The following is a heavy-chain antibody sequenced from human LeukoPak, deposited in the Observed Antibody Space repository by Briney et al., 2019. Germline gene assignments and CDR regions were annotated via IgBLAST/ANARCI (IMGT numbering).Heavy chain of an antibody. CDR2: ISAYNGNT. Sequence: ASVKVSCKASGGTSISYAINWVRQAPGQGLEWMGWISAYNGNTNYAQKLQGRVTMTTDTSTSTAYMELRSLRSDDTAMYYCARDPSYSSGWYTAFGYWGQGTLVTVSS. CDR3: ARDPSYSSGWYTAFGY. D-gene: IGHD6-19*01. V-gene: IGHV1-18*01. CDR1: GGTSISYA. J-gene: IGHJ4*02.